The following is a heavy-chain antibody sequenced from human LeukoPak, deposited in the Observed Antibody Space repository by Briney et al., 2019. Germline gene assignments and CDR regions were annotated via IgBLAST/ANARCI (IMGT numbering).Heavy chain of an antibody. CDR3: ARQVVDTAMVDDAFDV. V-gene: IGHV4-39*01. J-gene: IGHJ3*01. D-gene: IGHD5-18*01. Sequence: PSETLSLTCSVSGGSISSSSFYWGWIRQPPGKGLEWIGSIYYGGSAYYNPSLKSRVTVSVDTSKNQFSLKVSSVTAADTAVYYCARQVVDTAMVDDAFDVWGQGTMVTVSS. CDR1: GGSISSSSFY. CDR2: IYYGGSA.